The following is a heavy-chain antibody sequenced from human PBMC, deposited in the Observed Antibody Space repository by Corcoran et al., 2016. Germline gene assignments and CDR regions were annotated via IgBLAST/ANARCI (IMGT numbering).Heavy chain of an antibody. D-gene: IGHD2-21*02. CDR3: AREAAPDWGGDCYTMGWFDP. Sequence: QVQLQESGPGLVKPSETLSLTCTVSGGSISSYYWIWIRQPPGKGLEGIGYIYYSGSTNYNPSLKSRVTISVDTSKNESSLKLSSVSAADTAVYYCAREAAPDWGGDCYTMGWFDPWGQGTLVTVSS. CDR1: GGSISSYY. J-gene: IGHJ5*02. CDR2: IYYSGST. V-gene: IGHV4-59*01.